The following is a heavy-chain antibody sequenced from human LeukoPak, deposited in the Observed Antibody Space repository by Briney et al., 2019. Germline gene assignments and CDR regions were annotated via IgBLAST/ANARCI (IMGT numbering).Heavy chain of an antibody. CDR3: VRESGYGEY. Sequence: QPGGSLRLSCKASGFMFSSYWMTWVRQAPGKGLEWVAGMSTDGSEKHYVGSVRGRFTISRDNAKSSLYLQMNSLRVEDTALYYCVRESGYGEYWGQGTLVAVSS. V-gene: IGHV3-7*01. CDR2: MSTDGSEK. CDR1: GFMFSSYW. D-gene: IGHD3-3*01. J-gene: IGHJ4*02.